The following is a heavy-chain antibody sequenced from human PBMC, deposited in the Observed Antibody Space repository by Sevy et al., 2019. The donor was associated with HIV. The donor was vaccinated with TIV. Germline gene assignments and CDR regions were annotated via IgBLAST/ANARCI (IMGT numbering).Heavy chain of an antibody. CDR2: IYYSGST. J-gene: IGHJ4*02. Sequence: SETLSLTCTVSGGSINNYFWSWIRQPPGKGLEWIGYIYYSGSTNYNPSLKSRVTISVDTSKTQFSLKLTSVTAADTAVYYCARESIAAIGDFEYWGQGTLVTVSS. V-gene: IGHV4-59*01. D-gene: IGHD6-13*01. CDR3: ARESIAAIGDFEY. CDR1: GGSINNYF.